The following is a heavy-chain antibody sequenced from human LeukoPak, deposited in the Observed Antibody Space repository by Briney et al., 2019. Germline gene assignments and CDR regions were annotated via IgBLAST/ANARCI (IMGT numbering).Heavy chain of an antibody. Sequence: GASVKVSCKASGGTFSSYAISWVRQARGQGLEWMGWTSGDNVNTYYAQKFLGRAIMTTDISTTTAYMELRSLRPDDTAVYYCVRDWEWKAARNLFDPWGQGTRVTVSS. V-gene: IGHV1-18*01. CDR1: GGTFSSYA. CDR3: VRDWEWKAARNLFDP. D-gene: IGHD6-6*01. J-gene: IGHJ5*02. CDR2: TSGDNVNT.